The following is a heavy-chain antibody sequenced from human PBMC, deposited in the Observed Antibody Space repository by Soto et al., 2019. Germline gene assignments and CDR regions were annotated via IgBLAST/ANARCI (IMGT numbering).Heavy chain of an antibody. CDR2: ISRSSSNI. J-gene: IGHJ6*02. CDR3: ARDLKVAGANSYYYYGMHV. Sequence: EVQLVESGGGLDKPGGSLRLSCAASGFTFSNYSMNWVRQAPGKGLEWVSSISRSSSNIYYADSVKGRFTISRDNAKNALYLHMNSLRAGETAVYYCARDLKVAGANSYYYYGMHVWGQGTTVIVSS. CDR1: GFTFSNYS. D-gene: IGHD6-19*01. V-gene: IGHV3-21*01.